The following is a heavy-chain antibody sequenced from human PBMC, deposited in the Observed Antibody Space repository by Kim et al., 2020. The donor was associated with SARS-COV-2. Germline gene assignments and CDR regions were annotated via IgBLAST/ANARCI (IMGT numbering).Heavy chain of an antibody. CDR1: GYTFTSYG. CDR2: ISAYNGNT. V-gene: IGHV1-18*01. J-gene: IGHJ4*02. Sequence: ASVKVSCKASGYTFTSYGISWVRQAPGQGLEWMGWISAYNGNTNYAQKLQGRVTMTTDTSTSTAYMELRSLRSDDTAVYYCSRVCETTVVTDPLPTAPLFAYWGQGTLVTVSS. D-gene: IGHD4-17*01. CDR3: SRVCETTVVTDPLPTAPLFAY.